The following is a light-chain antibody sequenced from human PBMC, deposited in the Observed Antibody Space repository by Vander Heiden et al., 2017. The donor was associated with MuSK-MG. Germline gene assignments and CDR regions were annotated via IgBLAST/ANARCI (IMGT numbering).Light chain of an antibody. Sequence: DIQMTQSPSSVSASVGDRVTIACRASQDIGDRLVWYQQKPGKPPKLLIYAASTLHSGVSSRFSGRGSGADFTLTITSLQSEDFATYFCQQSKTFPHTFDAGTKVEIK. CDR2: AAS. J-gene: IGKJ4*01. V-gene: IGKV1-12*01. CDR3: QQSKTFPHT. CDR1: QDIGDR.